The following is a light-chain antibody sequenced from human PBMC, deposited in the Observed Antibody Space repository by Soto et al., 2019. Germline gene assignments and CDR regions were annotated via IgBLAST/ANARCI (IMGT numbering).Light chain of an antibody. Sequence: QSALSPLASVSGSPGQTITISCTATSSDDGGYNYVSWYQHHPGKAPKLMIYEVSNRPSGVSNRFSGSKSCNTASPTISGLQAEDEADYYCSSYTSSSTYVCGTGTKGTVL. CDR3: SSYTSSSTYV. CDR2: EVS. V-gene: IGLV2-14*01. CDR1: SSDDGGYNY. J-gene: IGLJ1*01.